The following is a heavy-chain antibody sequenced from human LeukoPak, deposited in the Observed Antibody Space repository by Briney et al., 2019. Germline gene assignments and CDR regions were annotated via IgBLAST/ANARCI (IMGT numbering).Heavy chain of an antibody. V-gene: IGHV1-8*01. D-gene: IGHD3-10*01. CDR3: ARGGYYYGSGSYFWFDP. J-gene: IGHJ5*02. Sequence: ASVKLSCKASGYTFSSYDINWVRQAIGQGLEWMGWMNPNSGNTGYAQKFQGRVTMIRNTSISTAYMELSSLRSEDTAVYHCARGGYYYGSGSYFWFDPWGQGTLVTVSS. CDR1: GYTFSSYD. CDR2: MNPNSGNT.